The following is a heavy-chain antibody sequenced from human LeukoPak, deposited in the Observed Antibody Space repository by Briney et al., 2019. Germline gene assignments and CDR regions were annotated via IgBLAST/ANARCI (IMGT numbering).Heavy chain of an antibody. Sequence: GGSLRLSCAASGFTFSDYYMSWIRQAPGKGLEWVSYISSSGSTIYYADSVKGRFTISRDNAKNSLYLQMNSLRAEDTAVYYCARDNWNYVGYYYYGMDVWGQGTTVTVPS. D-gene: IGHD1-7*01. CDR2: ISSSGSTI. CDR1: GFTFSDYY. CDR3: ARDNWNYVGYYYYGMDV. V-gene: IGHV3-11*01. J-gene: IGHJ6*02.